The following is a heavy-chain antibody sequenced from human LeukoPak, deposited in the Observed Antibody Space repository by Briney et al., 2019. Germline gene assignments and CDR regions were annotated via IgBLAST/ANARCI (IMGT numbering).Heavy chain of an antibody. Sequence: SGATLVKPPQTLTLTCTFSGVSRSTTGVGVGWMRQPPGKALEWLALIYWDDDKRQSPSLKSRLTNTKDTSKNQVVLTMTNMDPVDKATDCGAHANLLDAFDIWGQGTMVTVPS. CDR1: GVSRSTTGVG. J-gene: IGHJ3*02. D-gene: IGHD2-15*01. V-gene: IGHV2-5*02. CDR2: IYWDDDK. CDR3: AHANLLDAFDI.